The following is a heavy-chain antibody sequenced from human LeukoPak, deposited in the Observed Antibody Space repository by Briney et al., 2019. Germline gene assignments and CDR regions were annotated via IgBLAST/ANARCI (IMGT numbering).Heavy chain of an antibody. V-gene: IGHV4-31*03. CDR2: IYYSGST. CDR3: AREEDCSGGICYLGNAFDI. D-gene: IGHD2-15*01. J-gene: IGHJ3*02. CDR1: GGSISSGGYY. Sequence: SQTLSLTCTVSGGSISSGGYYWSWIRPHPGKGLEWIGYIYYSGSTYYNPSLKSRVTISVDTSKNQFSLKLSSVTAADTAVYYCAREEDCSGGICYLGNAFDIWGQGTMVTVSS.